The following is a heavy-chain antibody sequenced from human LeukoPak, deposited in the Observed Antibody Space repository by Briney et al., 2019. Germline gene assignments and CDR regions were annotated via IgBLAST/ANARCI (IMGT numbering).Heavy chain of an antibody. CDR2: ISSSSSYI. V-gene: IGHV3-21*01. Sequence: KPGGSLRLACAASGFTFSSYSMNWVRQAPGKGLEWVSSISSSSSYIYYADSVKGRFTISRDNAKNSLYLQMNSLRAEDTAVYYCARDEWFGELLYPYYYYYMDVWGKGTTVTVSS. CDR1: GFTFSSYS. D-gene: IGHD3-10*01. CDR3: ARDEWFGELLYPYYYYYMDV. J-gene: IGHJ6*03.